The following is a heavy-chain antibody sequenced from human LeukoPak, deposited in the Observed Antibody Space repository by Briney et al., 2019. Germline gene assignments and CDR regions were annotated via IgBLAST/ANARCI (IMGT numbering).Heavy chain of an antibody. CDR3: ARDRMNYYYMDV. CDR2: ISWDGGRT. CDR1: GFTFDDYT. V-gene: IGHV3-43*01. Sequence: GGSLRLSCAASGFTFDDYTMHWVRQAPGKGLEWVSLISWDGGRTYYADSVKGRFTISRDNAKNSLYLQMNSLRAEDTAVYYCARDRMNYYYMDVWGKGTTVTVSS. J-gene: IGHJ6*03.